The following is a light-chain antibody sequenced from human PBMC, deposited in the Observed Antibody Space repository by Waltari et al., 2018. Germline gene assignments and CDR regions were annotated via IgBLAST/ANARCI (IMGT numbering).Light chain of an antibody. Sequence: QTVVTQEPSLTVSPGGTVTLTCASSTGPVTTGNYPNWFQHKPGQAPRPLIYSTVNKHAWTPARFSGSPLGDKAALTVSGAQPEDEAHYYCLLFSVGPQVRWMFGGETKLAVL. CDR3: LLFSVGPQVRWM. V-gene: IGLV7-43*01. J-gene: IGLJ3*02. CDR2: STV. CDR1: TGPVTTGNY.